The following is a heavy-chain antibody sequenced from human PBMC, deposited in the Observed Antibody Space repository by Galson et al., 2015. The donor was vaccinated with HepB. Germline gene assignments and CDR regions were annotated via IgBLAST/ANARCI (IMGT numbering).Heavy chain of an antibody. Sequence: SLRLSCAASGFTFSRYAMNWVRQAPGKGLEWVSYISESGGYTDYADSAKGRFTISRDNAKNTLYLRVNSLRVDDTAVYYCAKHEGQHWGQGTLVTVSS. CDR2: ISESGGYT. CDR3: AKHEGQH. CDR1: GFTFSRYA. V-gene: IGHV3-23*01. J-gene: IGHJ1*01.